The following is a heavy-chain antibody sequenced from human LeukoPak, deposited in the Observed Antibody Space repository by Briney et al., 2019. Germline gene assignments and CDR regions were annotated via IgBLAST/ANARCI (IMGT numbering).Heavy chain of an antibody. V-gene: IGHV4-39*07. Sequence: SETLSLTCTVSGGSISSSSYYWGWIRQPPGKGLEWIGSIYYSGSTYYNPSLKSRVTLSVDTSKNQFSLKLSSVTAADSAVYYCARDLSWWGQGTLVTVSS. CDR2: IYYSGST. CDR3: ARDLSW. J-gene: IGHJ4*02. CDR1: GGSISSSSYY.